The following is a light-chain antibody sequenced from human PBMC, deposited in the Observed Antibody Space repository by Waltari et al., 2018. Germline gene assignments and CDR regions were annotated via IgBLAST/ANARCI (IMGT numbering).Light chain of an antibody. CDR2: GAS. J-gene: IGKJ3*01. CDR3: QQANSFPIA. Sequence: DIQMTQSPSSVSASVGDRVTITCRARQDINNWLAWYQQKPGKAPNLLIYGASSLQTGVPSRFTGSGSGTEFTLTISSLQPEDFATYYCQQANSFPIAFGPGTTVDIK. V-gene: IGKV1-12*01. CDR1: QDINNW.